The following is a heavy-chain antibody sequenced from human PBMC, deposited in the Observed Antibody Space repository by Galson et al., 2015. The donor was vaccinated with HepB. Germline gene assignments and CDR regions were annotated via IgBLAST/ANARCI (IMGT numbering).Heavy chain of an antibody. J-gene: IGHJ4*02. V-gene: IGHV3-23*01. Sequence: SLRLSCAASGFTFNYHAMNWVRQAPGKGLEWVASISGSGGSTYYADSVQGRPTVSRDNSLDTVDLQMERLRVDDTAVYYCAKDYLPYYDRWGSYSDLYYFDYWGQGTLVTVSS. CDR2: ISGSGGST. CDR1: GFTFNYHA. CDR3: AKDYLPYYDRWGSYSDLYYFDY. D-gene: IGHD3-22*01.